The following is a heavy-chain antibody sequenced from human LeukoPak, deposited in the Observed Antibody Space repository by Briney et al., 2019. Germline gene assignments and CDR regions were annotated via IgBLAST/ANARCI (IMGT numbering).Heavy chain of an antibody. D-gene: IGHD6-19*01. CDR3: ATVASLAVAGSLGYNWFDP. J-gene: IGHJ5*02. V-gene: IGHV1-24*01. CDR2: FDPEDGET. CDR1: GYIPTELS. Sequence: ASVKVSCKVSGYIPTELSMHWVRQAPGKGLEWMGGFDPEDGETIYAQKFQGRVTMTEDTSTDTAYMELSSLRSEDTAVYYCATVASLAVAGSLGYNWFDPWGQGTLVTVSS.